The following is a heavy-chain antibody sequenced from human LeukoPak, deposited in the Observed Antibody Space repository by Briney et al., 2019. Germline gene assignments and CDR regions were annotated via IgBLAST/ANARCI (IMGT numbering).Heavy chain of an antibody. V-gene: IGHV2-70*11. CDR3: ARNIGVTYGGVIVYDY. CDR2: TDWDDDK. Sequence: SGPALVKPTQTVTLICTFSGFSLSTSGMSVSWIRQSPGKALDCPTRTDWDDDKYYTTSLKTRLSISKDTSKNQVVLTMTNMDPVDTATYYCARNIGVTYGGVIVYDYWGPGTLVIVSS. D-gene: IGHD3-16*02. CDR1: GFSLSTSGMS. J-gene: IGHJ4*02.